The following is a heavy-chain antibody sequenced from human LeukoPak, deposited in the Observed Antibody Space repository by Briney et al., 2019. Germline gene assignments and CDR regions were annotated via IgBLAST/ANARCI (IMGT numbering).Heavy chain of an antibody. V-gene: IGHV4-38-2*02. CDR2: IYHSGST. CDR1: GYSISSGYY. J-gene: IGHJ4*02. D-gene: IGHD2-15*01. CDR3: ARVCSGSDLNFDY. Sequence: SETLSLTCTVSGYSISSGYYWGWIRQPPGKGLEWIGSIYHSGSTYYNPSLKSRVTISVDTSKNQFSLKLSSVTAADTAVDYRARVCSGSDLNFDYWGQGTLVTVSS.